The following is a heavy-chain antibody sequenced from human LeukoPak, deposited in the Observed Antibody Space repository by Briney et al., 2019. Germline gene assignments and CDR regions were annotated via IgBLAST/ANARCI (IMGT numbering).Heavy chain of an antibody. CDR2: IKQDESEK. CDR3: ARGYYGILTGLDAFDI. Sequence: GGSLRLSCAASGFIFSNFWMSWVRQAPGKGLEWVANIKQDESEKSYVDSVKGRFTISRDNAKNSLFLQMNSLRAEDTAVYYCARGYYGILTGLDAFDIWGQGTMVTVSS. D-gene: IGHD3-9*01. V-gene: IGHV3-7*01. CDR1: GFIFSNFW. J-gene: IGHJ3*02.